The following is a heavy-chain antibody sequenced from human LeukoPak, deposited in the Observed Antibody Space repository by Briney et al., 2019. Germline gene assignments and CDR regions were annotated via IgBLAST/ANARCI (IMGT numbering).Heavy chain of an antibody. CDR2: ISASGGST. Sequence: GGSLRLSCAVSGFTISTSAMTWVRQAPGKGLEWVSGISASGGSTYYADSVKGRFTISRDNSKNTLYLQVNSLRAEDTAIYYCSKDPGNGGSCYDYVSDPWGQGTLVTVSS. CDR1: GFTISTSA. D-gene: IGHD2-15*01. CDR3: SKDPGNGGSCYDYVSDP. V-gene: IGHV3-23*01. J-gene: IGHJ5*02.